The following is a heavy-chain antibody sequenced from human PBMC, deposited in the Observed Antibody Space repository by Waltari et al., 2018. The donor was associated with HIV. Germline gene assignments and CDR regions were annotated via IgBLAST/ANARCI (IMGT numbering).Heavy chain of an antibody. CDR1: GFTFGDYA. Sequence: EVQLVESGGGLVQPGRSLRLSCTASGFTFGDYAMSWFRQAPGKGLEWVGFFRSKAYGGTTEYAASVKGRFTISRDDSKSIAYLQMNSLKTEDTAVYYCTRSDSRNWFDPWGQGTLVTVSS. V-gene: IGHV3-49*03. CDR3: TRSDSRNWFDP. D-gene: IGHD3-22*01. CDR2: FRSKAYGGTT. J-gene: IGHJ5*02.